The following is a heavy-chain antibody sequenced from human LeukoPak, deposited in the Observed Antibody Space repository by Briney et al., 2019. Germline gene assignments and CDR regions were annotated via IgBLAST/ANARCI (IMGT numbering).Heavy chain of an antibody. CDR3: ARDSSGYAFDY. D-gene: IGHD3-22*01. V-gene: IGHV4-59*01. Sequence: SDTLSLTCTLSGGSISSYYWSWIRQPPGKGLKWIGYIYYSGSTNYNPSLKSRVTISVDTSKNQFSLKLSSVTAADTAVYYCARDSSGYAFDYWGQGTLVTVSS. CDR2: IYYSGST. J-gene: IGHJ4*02. CDR1: GGSISSYY.